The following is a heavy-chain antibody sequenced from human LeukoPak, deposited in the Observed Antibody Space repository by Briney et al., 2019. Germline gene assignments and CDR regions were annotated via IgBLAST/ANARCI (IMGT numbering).Heavy chain of an antibody. CDR1: GFTFSSYA. CDR2: ISNSGGST. Sequence: PGGSLRLSCAASGFTFSSYAMSWVRQAPGKGLEWVSSISNSGGSTYYADSVKGRFTISRDNSKNTLYLQKNSLRAEDTAVYFCAKWRNSAAARQGWDFDHWGQGTLVTVSS. J-gene: IGHJ4*02. V-gene: IGHV3-23*01. D-gene: IGHD6-6*01. CDR3: AKWRNSAAARQGWDFDH.